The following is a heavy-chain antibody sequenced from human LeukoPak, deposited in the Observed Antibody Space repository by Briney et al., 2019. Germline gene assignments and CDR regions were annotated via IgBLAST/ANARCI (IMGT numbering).Heavy chain of an antibody. D-gene: IGHD3-9*01. CDR1: GGSISSYY. CDR3: ARLGYDILTGYYKGAFDI. J-gene: IGHJ3*02. CDR2: IYYSGST. V-gene: IGHV4-59*01. Sequence: SETLSLPCTVSGGSISSYYWSWIRQPPGKGLEWIGYIYYSGSTNYNPSLKSRVTISVDTSKNQFSLKLSSVTAADTAVYYCARLGYDILTGYYKGAFDIWGQGTMVTVSS.